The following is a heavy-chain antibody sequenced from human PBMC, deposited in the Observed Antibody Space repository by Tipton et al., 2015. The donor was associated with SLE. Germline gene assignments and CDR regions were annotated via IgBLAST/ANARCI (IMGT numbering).Heavy chain of an antibody. J-gene: IGHJ4*02. Sequence: SLRLSCAASGFTFGSYAMHWVRQAPGKGLEWVAVISYDGSNKYYADSVKGRFTISRDNSKNTLYLQLNSLRAEDTAVYYCAKDMVATILGPFDYWGQGTLVTVSS. CDR3: AKDMVATILGPFDY. V-gene: IGHV3-30*04. CDR2: ISYDGSNK. D-gene: IGHD5-12*01. CDR1: GFTFGSYA.